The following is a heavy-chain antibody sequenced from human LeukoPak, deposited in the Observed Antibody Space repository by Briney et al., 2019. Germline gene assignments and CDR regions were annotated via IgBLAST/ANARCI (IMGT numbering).Heavy chain of an antibody. CDR3: ARSSGSYWY. V-gene: IGHV4-59*01. Sequence: SETLSLTCTVSGGSISNYYWNWIRQPPGKGLEWIGYVYYSGSTNYNPSHKSRVTISVDTSKNQFSLNLSSVTAADTAVYHCARSSGSYWYWGQGTLVTVSS. CDR1: GGSISNYY. CDR2: VYYSGST. J-gene: IGHJ4*02. D-gene: IGHD1-26*01.